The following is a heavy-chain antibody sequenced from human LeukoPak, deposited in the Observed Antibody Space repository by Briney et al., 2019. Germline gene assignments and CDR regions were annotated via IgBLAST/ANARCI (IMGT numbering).Heavy chain of an antibody. CDR1: GFTFSSNY. Sequence: PGGSLRLSCTASGFTFSSNYMSWVRQAPGKGLEWVSVIYSGGSTYYADSVKGRFTISRDNSKNTLYLQMNSLRAEDTAVYYCALDRYGDVWYYYYGMDVWGQGTTVTVSS. D-gene: IGHD4-17*01. CDR3: ALDRYGDVWYYYYGMDV. J-gene: IGHJ6*02. CDR2: IYSGGST. V-gene: IGHV3-66*01.